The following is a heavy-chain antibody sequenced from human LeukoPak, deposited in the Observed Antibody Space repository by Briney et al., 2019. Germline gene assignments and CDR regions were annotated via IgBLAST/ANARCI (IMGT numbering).Heavy chain of an antibody. D-gene: IGHD3-16*02. CDR3: ARRGYPYYYYMDV. CDR1: GFTFNQYG. J-gene: IGHJ6*03. CDR2: LSWNGGDT. V-gene: IGHV3-20*04. Sequence: PGGSLRLXCAAPGFTFNQYGMSWVRQAPGKGLEWVSSLSWNGGDTRYADSVKDRFTISRDNAKKSLYLQMDSLRAEDTALYYCARRGYPYYYYMDVWGTGTTVTVSS.